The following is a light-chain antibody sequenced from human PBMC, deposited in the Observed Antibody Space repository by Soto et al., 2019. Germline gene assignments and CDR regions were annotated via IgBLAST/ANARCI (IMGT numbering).Light chain of an antibody. Sequence: QSVLTQPRSVSGSPGQSVTISCTGTSSDVGGYNCVSWYQQHPGKAPQLIIYDVTQRPSGVPDRFSGSKSGITASLSISGLQAEDEADYYCCSHSASYTFVFGTGTKVTVL. CDR2: DVT. V-gene: IGLV2-11*01. CDR1: SSDVGGYNC. J-gene: IGLJ1*01. CDR3: CSHSASYTFV.